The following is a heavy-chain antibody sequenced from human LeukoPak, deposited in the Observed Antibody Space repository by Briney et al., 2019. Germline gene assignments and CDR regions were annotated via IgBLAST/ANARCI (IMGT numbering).Heavy chain of an antibody. D-gene: IGHD7-27*01. J-gene: IGHJ6*02. CDR2: IYSGGST. CDR1: GFTVSSNY. V-gene: IGHV3-66*01. Sequence: GGSLRLSCAASGFTVSSNYMGWVRQAPGKGLEWVSVIYSGGSTYYADSVKGRFTISRDNSKNTLYLQMNSLRAEDTAVYYCARDGDPDYYYGMDVWGQGTTVTVSS. CDR3: ARDGDPDYYYGMDV.